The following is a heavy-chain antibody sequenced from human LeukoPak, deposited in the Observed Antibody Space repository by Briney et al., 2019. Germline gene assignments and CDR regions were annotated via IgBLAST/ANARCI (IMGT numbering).Heavy chain of an antibody. J-gene: IGHJ4*02. D-gene: IGHD3-22*01. CDR3: AKDRNYYDTRGSDY. CDR1: GFTFSSYA. CDR2: ITGSGGST. Sequence: GGSLRLSCAASGFTFSSYAMSWVRQAPGKGLEWVSTITGSGGSTYYADSVKGRFTISRDNSKDTLYLQMNSLRAEDTAIYYCAKDRNYYDTRGSDYWGQGTLVTVSS. V-gene: IGHV3-23*01.